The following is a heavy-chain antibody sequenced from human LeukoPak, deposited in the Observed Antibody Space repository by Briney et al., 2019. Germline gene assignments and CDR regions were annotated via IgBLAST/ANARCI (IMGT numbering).Heavy chain of an antibody. Sequence: HPGGSLRLSCAASGFTFSSYWMPWVRQAPGKGLVWVARIDNDGSDTNYADSVKGRFTISRDNAKNTLFLQMKSLRADDTAVYYCARDGILGSHDYWGQGTLVTVSS. CDR3: ARDGILGSHDY. D-gene: IGHD3-3*02. CDR2: IDNDGSDT. V-gene: IGHV3-74*01. CDR1: GFTFSSYW. J-gene: IGHJ4*02.